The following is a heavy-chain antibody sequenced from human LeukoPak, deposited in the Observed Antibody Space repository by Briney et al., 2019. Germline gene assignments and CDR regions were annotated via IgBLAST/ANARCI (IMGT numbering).Heavy chain of an antibody. Sequence: SETLSLTCTVSGGSISSSSYYWGWIRQPPGKGLEWIGSIYYSGRTYYNPSLKNRVTISVDTSKNQFSLKLSSVTAADTAVYYCASDHYYGSGIFDYWGQGTLVTVSS. CDR3: ASDHYYGSGIFDY. CDR2: IYYSGRT. CDR1: GGSISSSSYY. D-gene: IGHD3-10*01. J-gene: IGHJ4*02. V-gene: IGHV4-39*01.